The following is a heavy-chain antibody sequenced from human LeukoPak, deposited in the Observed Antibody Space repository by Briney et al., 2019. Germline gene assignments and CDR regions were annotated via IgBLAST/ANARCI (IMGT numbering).Heavy chain of an antibody. Sequence: SETLSLTYAVYGGSFSGYYCSWIRQPPGKGLEWIGEINHSGSTNYNPSLKSRVTISVDTSMNQFSLKLSSVTAADTAVYYCAREVNDYVWGSYRHGDYWGQGTLVTVSS. CDR1: GGSFSGYY. CDR3: AREVNDYVWGSYRHGDY. J-gene: IGHJ4*02. D-gene: IGHD3-16*02. V-gene: IGHV4-34*01. CDR2: INHSGST.